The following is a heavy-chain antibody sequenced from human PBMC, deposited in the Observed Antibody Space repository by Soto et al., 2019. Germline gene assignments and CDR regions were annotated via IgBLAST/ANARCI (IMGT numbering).Heavy chain of an antibody. CDR2: IYYSGST. CDR3: ARHFWSGYDIPKLSWFEP. Sequence: SSETLSLTCAVRGGSISSYYWSWIRQPPGKGLEWIGYIYYSGSTNYNPSLKSRVTISVDTSKNQFSLKLSSVTAADTAVYYCARHFWSGYDIPKLSWFEPWGQGTLVTVSS. V-gene: IGHV4-59*08. CDR1: GGSISSYY. D-gene: IGHD3-3*01. J-gene: IGHJ5*02.